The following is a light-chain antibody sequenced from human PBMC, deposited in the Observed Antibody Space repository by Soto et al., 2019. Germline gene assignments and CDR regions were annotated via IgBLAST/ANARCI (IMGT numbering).Light chain of an antibody. Sequence: DIQMTQSPSSLSAYVGDRVTITCRASQGISTYLNWYQQKPGKAPKLLIYAASSLQSGVPSRISGRGSGTEFTLTISSLQSEDFAVYYCQQYGDLPPTFGQGTKVDIK. CDR2: AAS. CDR1: QGISTY. V-gene: IGKV1-39*01. J-gene: IGKJ1*01. CDR3: QQYGDLPPT.